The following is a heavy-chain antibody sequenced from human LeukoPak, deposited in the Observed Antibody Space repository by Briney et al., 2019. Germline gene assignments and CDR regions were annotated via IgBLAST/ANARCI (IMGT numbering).Heavy chain of an antibody. J-gene: IGHJ4*02. CDR2: ISYDGSNK. CDR3: AREVWGPEY. D-gene: IGHD1-14*01. Sequence: PGGSLRLSCAASGFTFSGYAMHWVRQAPGKGLEWVAVISYDGSNKYYADSVKGRFTISRDNTKNSVYLQMSSLRAEDTAVYYCAREVWGPEYWGQGTLVTVSS. V-gene: IGHV3-30-3*01. CDR1: GFTFSGYA.